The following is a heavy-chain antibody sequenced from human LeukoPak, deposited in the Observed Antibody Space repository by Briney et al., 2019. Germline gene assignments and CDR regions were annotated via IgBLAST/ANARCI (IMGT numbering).Heavy chain of an antibody. CDR1: GGSISSGGYY. Sequence: SETLSLTCTVSGGSISSGGYYWSWIRQPPGKGLEWIGEINHSGSTNYNPSLKSRVTISVDTSKNQFSLKLSSVTAADTAVYYCARGDQNCSGGSCYSLGPGDSYAFDIWGQGTMVTVSS. CDR3: ARGDQNCSGGSCYSLGPGDSYAFDI. V-gene: IGHV4-61*08. CDR2: INHSGST. J-gene: IGHJ3*02. D-gene: IGHD2-15*01.